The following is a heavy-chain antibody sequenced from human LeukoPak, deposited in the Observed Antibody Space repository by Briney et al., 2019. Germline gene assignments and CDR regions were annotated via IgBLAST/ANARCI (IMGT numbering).Heavy chain of an antibody. CDR1: GGSISSGSYY. D-gene: IGHD3-22*01. CDR3: ARDRSGYSGGAFDI. J-gene: IGHJ3*02. V-gene: IGHV4-61*02. CDR2: IYTSGST. Sequence: SETLSLTCTVSGGSISSGSYYLSWIRQPAGKGLEWIGRIYTSGSTNYNPSLKSRVTISVDTSKNQFSLKLSSVTAADTAVYYCARDRSGYSGGAFDIWGQGTMVTVSS.